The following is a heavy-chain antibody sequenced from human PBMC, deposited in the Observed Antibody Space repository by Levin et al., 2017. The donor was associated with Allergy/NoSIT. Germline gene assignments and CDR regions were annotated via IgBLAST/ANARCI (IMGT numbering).Heavy chain of an antibody. J-gene: IGHJ3*02. V-gene: IGHV3-30*02. Sequence: TGGSLRLSCAASGFTFSYYGMHWVRQAPGKGLECVSFISYDGSNTYYADSVKGRFTISRDNSKSTLSLQMNSLRPEDTAVYYCAKELDTTMVIDAFDIWGQGTMVTVSS. CDR3: AKELDTTMVIDAFDI. CDR1: GFTFSYYG. D-gene: IGHD5-18*01. CDR2: ISYDGSNT.